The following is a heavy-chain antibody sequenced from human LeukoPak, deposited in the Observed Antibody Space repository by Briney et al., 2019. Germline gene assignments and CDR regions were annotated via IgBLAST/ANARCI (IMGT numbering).Heavy chain of an antibody. D-gene: IGHD1-20*01. J-gene: IGHJ4*02. V-gene: IGHV1-46*01. Sequence: ASVKVSCKASGYTFTNYDINWVRQATGQGLEWMGIINPSGGSTSYAQKFQGRVTMTRDTSTSTVYLELSSLRSEDTAVYYCARDAALTGPLDYWGQGTLVTVSS. CDR3: ARDAALTGPLDY. CDR1: GYTFTNYD. CDR2: INPSGGST.